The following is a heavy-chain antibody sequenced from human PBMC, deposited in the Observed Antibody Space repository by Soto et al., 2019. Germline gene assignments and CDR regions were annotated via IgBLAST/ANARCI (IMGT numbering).Heavy chain of an antibody. D-gene: IGHD3-3*01. CDR3: ARQAADFVSGRYFFDY. CDR2: IYYSSVT. CDR1: GGSISSGDYY. Sequence: QVQLQESGPGLVKPSQTLSLTCTVSGGSISSGDYYWSWIRQPPGKGQEWIGYIYYSSVTYYSPSLKGRVTISLDTSRTPFSLNLASVTAADTAVYYCARQAADFVSGRYFFDYWGQGTLVTVSS. V-gene: IGHV4-30-4*08. J-gene: IGHJ4*02.